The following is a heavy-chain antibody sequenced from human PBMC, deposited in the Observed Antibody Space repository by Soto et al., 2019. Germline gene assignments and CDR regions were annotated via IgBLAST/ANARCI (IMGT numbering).Heavy chain of an antibody. V-gene: IGHV3-30-3*01. CDR3: ARDGYPSLWYCDL. CDR2: ISYDGATK. Sequence: QVQLVESGGGVVQPGRSLRLSCAASEFTFSRYAMYWVRQAPGKGLEWVAIISYDGATKYYADSVKGRFTISKDNSRNTLDLQMSSHISEDKDAYFCARDGYPSLWYCDLWGRGTLVTVSS. CDR1: EFTFSRYA. D-gene: IGHD5-18*01. J-gene: IGHJ2*01.